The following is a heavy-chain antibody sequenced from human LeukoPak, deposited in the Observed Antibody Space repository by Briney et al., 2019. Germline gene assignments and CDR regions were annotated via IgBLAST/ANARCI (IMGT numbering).Heavy chain of an antibody. Sequence: GESLKISCKHSEYSFPNYCIGWVRQMPGKGLEWMGIIYPGDSDTRYSPSFQGQVTISADKSISTAYLQWSSLKASDTAMYYCARGGVDELSRVDYWGQGTLVTVSS. D-gene: IGHD3-16*01. CDR3: ARGGVDELSRVDY. V-gene: IGHV5-51*01. CDR1: EYSFPNYC. J-gene: IGHJ4*02. CDR2: IYPGDSDT.